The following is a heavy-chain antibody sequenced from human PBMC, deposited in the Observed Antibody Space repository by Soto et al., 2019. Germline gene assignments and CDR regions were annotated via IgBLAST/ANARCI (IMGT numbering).Heavy chain of an antibody. J-gene: IGHJ6*02. D-gene: IGHD6-6*01. CDR2: IIPIFGTA. CDR1: GGTFSSYA. V-gene: IGHV1-69*12. CDR3: ARESIAARRKGYYYYGMDV. Sequence: QVQLVQSGAEVKKPGSSVKVSCKASGGTFSSYAISWVRQAPGQGLEWMGGIIPIFGTANYAQKFQGRVTITADESTSKAYMELSSLRSEDTAVYYCARESIAARRKGYYYYGMDVWGQGTTVTVSS.